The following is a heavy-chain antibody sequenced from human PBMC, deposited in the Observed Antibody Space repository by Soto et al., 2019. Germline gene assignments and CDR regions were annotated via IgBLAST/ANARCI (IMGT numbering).Heavy chain of an antibody. V-gene: IGHV4-34*01. D-gene: IGHD3-3*01. J-gene: IGHJ3*01. CDR1: GGSFSGYY. CDR3: ARGSHFDFSSGYADSFDV. Sequence: QVQLQQWGAGLLEPSETLSLTCAVYGGSFSGYYWGWFRQPPGKGREWIGEVKHSGNINYNPSLKPRLTVSVDTSKNQFSLKLSSMTAADTAMYYCARGSHFDFSSGYADSFDVWGQGTMVTVSS. CDR2: VKHSGNI.